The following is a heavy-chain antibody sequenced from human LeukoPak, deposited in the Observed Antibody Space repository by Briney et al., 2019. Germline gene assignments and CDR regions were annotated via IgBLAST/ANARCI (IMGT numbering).Heavy chain of an antibody. D-gene: IGHD3-10*01. V-gene: IGHV4-59*12. CDR2: KDYSGST. J-gene: IGHJ6*03. CDR3: ASRLWARGAYYYYMDV. CDR1: GGSISRYY. Sequence: SETLSLTCTVSGGSISRYYWSWIRQPPGKGLEWIGYKDYSGSTNYNRSLKSRVTISVDTSKNQFSLKLSSVTAADTAVYYCASRLWARGAYYYYMDVWGKGTTVTIPS.